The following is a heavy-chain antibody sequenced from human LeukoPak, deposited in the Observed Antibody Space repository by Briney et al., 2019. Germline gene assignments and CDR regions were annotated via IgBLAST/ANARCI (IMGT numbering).Heavy chain of an antibody. CDR2: IYTSGST. CDR1: GDSISSYY. CDR3: AREAGGSYGYSWYFDY. V-gene: IGHV4-4*07. Sequence: SETLSLTCTVSGDSISSYYWGWIRQPAGKGLEWIGRIYTSGSTNYNPSLKSRVTMSVDTSKNQFSLKLSSVTAADTAVYYCAREAGGSYGYSWYFDYWGKGTLVTVSS. D-gene: IGHD5-18*01. J-gene: IGHJ4*02.